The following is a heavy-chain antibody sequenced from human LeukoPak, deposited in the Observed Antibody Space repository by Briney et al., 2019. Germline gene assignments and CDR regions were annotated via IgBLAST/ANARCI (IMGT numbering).Heavy chain of an antibody. CDR2: IIPIFGTA. Sequence: SVKVSCKASGGTFISYAISWVRQAPGQGLEWMGGIIPIFGTANYAQKFQGRVTITADESTSTAYMELSSLRSEDTAVYYCARTPTYYYDSSGYYYFDYWGQGTLVTVSS. D-gene: IGHD3-22*01. V-gene: IGHV1-69*13. J-gene: IGHJ4*02. CDR1: GGTFISYA. CDR3: ARTPTYYYDSSGYYYFDY.